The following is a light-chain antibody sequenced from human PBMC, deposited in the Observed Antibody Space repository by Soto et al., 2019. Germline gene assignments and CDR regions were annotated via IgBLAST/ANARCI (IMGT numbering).Light chain of an antibody. CDR1: QSISSN. Sequence: EIVMTQSPATLSVSPGEGATLSCRASQSISSNLAWYQQKPGQAPRLLITDASTRATGIAARISGSGSGTEFTLTISSLQSEDFAVYYCQQYNNWPWTFGQGTKVEIK. CDR2: DAS. CDR3: QQYNNWPWT. J-gene: IGKJ1*01. V-gene: IGKV3-15*01.